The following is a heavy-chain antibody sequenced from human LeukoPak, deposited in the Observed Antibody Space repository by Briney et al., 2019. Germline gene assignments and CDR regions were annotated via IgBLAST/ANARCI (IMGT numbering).Heavy chain of an antibody. CDR2: LRSTVHGGPA. J-gene: IGHJ4*02. D-gene: IGHD2-15*01. CDR1: GFNFANYG. Sequence: GGSLRLSCSTFGFNFANYGVSWFRQAPGQGLEWVGFLRSTVHGGPAEYAASVEGRFIISRDDSKSIAYLQMNSLKTEDTAVYYCTTEDWSEYCSGGSCYPNDYWGQGTLVTVSS. V-gene: IGHV3-49*03. CDR3: TTEDWSEYCSGGSCYPNDY.